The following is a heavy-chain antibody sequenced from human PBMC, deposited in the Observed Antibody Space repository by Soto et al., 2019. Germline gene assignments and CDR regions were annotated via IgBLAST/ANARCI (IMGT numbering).Heavy chain of an antibody. V-gene: IGHV3-7*01. Sequence: EVQLVESGGGLVQPGGSLRLSCAASGFTFSGYWMSWFRQAPGKGLEWVANIKQDGSEENYVDSVKGRFTISRDNAKNALYLQMNSLRVEDTAVYYCAREIAARLWGKGTTVTVSS. CDR1: GFTFSGYW. D-gene: IGHD6-6*01. CDR2: IKQDGSEE. CDR3: AREIAARL. J-gene: IGHJ6*04.